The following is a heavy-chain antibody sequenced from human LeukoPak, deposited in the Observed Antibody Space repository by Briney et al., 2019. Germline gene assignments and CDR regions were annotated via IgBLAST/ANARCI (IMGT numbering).Heavy chain of an antibody. V-gene: IGHV1-69*04. CDR3: ARDSAAGTGDY. CDR1: GGTFSSYA. CDR2: IIPILGIA. J-gene: IGHJ4*02. D-gene: IGHD6-13*01. Sequence: EASVKVSCKASGGTFSSYAIGWVRQAPGQGLEWMGRIIPILGIANYAQKFQGRVTITADKSTSAAYMELSSLRSEDTAVYYCARDSAAGTGDYWGQGTLVTVSS.